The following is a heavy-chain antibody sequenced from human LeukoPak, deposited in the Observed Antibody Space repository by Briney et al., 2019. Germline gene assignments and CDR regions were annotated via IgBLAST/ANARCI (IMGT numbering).Heavy chain of an antibody. CDR2: ISTTGSSV. Sequence: GGSLRLSCAASGFTFSSYEMNWVRQAPGKGLEWVSYISTTGSSVYYADSVKGRFTISRDNVKNLLYLQMNSLRAEDTAVYYCARVQRGIAVALDYWGQGTLATVSS. V-gene: IGHV3-48*03. D-gene: IGHD6-19*01. CDR3: ARVQRGIAVALDY. J-gene: IGHJ4*02. CDR1: GFTFSSYE.